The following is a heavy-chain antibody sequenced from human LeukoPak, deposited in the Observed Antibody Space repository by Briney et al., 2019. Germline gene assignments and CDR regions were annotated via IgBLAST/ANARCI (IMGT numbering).Heavy chain of an antibody. V-gene: IGHV3-30*02. CDR2: IRHDGSYQ. D-gene: IGHD3-22*01. CDR3: AKNRDSSDYPRDFDY. CDR1: RFTFSSYG. Sequence: GSLRLSCAASRFTFSSYGMHWVRQTPGKGLEWVAFIRHDGSYQQYVDSVKGRFTVSRDNSKDTVYLQMNSLRTKDTAVYYCAKNRDSSDYPRDFDYWGQGTLVTVSS. J-gene: IGHJ4*02.